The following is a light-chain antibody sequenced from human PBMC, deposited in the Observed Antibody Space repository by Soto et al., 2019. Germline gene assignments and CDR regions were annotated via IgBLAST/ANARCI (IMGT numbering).Light chain of an antibody. CDR3: SSYAGSNNPYV. CDR2: EVT. V-gene: IGLV2-8*01. Sequence: QSALTQPPSASGSPGQSVTISCTGTSGDIGGYDYVSWYQQHPGKAPKLMIYEVTKRPLGVPDRFSGSKSGNTAPLTVSGLQAEDEADYYCSSYAGSNNPYVFGTGTKVT. CDR1: SGDIGGYDY. J-gene: IGLJ1*01.